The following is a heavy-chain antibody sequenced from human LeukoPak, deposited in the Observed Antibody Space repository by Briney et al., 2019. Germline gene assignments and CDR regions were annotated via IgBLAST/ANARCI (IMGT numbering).Heavy chain of an antibody. V-gene: IGHV4-59*01. CDR3: ARVHIAAAGNWFDP. CDR2: IYYSGST. D-gene: IGHD6-13*01. Sequence: SETLSPTCTVSGGSISSYYWSWIRQPPGKGLEWIGYIYYSGSTNYNPSLKSRVTISVDTSKNQFSLKLSSVTAADTAVYYCARVHIAAAGNWFDPWGQGTLVTVSS. J-gene: IGHJ5*02. CDR1: GGSISSYY.